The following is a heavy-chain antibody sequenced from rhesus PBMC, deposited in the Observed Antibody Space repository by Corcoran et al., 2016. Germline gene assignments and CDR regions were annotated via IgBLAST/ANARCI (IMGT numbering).Heavy chain of an antibody. CDR2: IKNRADGGTA. CDR3: AREGDYGNYDY. D-gene: IGHD4-29*01. V-gene: IGHV3-16*02. Sequence: EVQLVESGGGLVQPGGSLRLSCAASGFPFSNYWMSWVRQAPGKGLDWVGRIKNRADGGTAAYAESVKGRFTISRDDSKNTLYLQMNSLKTEDTAVYYCAREGDYGNYDYWGQGVLVTVSS. J-gene: IGHJ4*01. CDR1: GFPFSNYW.